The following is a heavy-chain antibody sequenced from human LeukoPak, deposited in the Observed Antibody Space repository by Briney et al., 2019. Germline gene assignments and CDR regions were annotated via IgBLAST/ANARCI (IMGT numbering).Heavy chain of an antibody. J-gene: IGHJ4*02. V-gene: IGHV3-30*02. CDR3: GKSGFCSWYSPFDY. CDR1: GFTFSSYG. Sequence: GGSLRLSCAASGFTFSSYGMHWVRQAPGKGLEWVAFIRYDGSNKYYADSVKGRFTISRDNSKNTLYLQMNSLRAEDTAVYYCGKSGFCSWYSPFDYWGQGTLVTVSS. CDR2: IRYDGSNK. D-gene: IGHD6-13*01.